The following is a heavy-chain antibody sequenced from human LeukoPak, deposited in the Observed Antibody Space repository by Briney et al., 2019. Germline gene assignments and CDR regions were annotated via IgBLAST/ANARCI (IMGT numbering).Heavy chain of an antibody. V-gene: IGHV3-74*01. CDR1: EFTFSSYA. CDR3: AREGGSYSNYFDY. D-gene: IGHD1-26*01. J-gene: IGHJ4*02. CDR2: IYSDGIST. Sequence: GGSLRLSCAASEFTFSSYAMIWVRQAPGKGLVWVSRIYSDGISTSYADSVKGRFTISRDNAKNTLYLQMNSLKAEDTAIYYCAREGGSYSNYFDYWGQGTLVTVSS.